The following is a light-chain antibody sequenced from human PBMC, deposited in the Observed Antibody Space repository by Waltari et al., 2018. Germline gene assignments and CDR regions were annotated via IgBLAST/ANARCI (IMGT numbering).Light chain of an antibody. V-gene: IGKV3-20*01. CDR2: DTY. CDR3: QKYDRLPAT. Sequence: EIVLTQSPGTLSLSPGEPATLSCRASQSVGRSLVWYQQKPGQAPRLLIYDTYKRATGIPDRISGSGSGTDFSLTISRLEPEDFAVYYCQKYDRLPATFGQGTKVEIK. CDR1: QSVGRS. J-gene: IGKJ1*01.